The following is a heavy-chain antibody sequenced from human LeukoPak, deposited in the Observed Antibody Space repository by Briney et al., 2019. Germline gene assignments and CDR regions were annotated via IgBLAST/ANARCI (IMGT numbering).Heavy chain of an antibody. CDR3: ARQIVSGSMGCDF. CDR2: INFNSGGK. J-gene: IGHJ4*02. V-gene: IGHV1-2*02. CDR1: AYTFSGYC. D-gene: IGHD2-21*01. Sequence: ASVKVSCKASAYTFSGYCIHWVRQAPGQGLEWMGWINFNSGGKIFAEKFQDRVTMARDTSISTAYMELSRLRSDDTAAYYCARQIVSGSMGCDFWGQGTLVTVSS.